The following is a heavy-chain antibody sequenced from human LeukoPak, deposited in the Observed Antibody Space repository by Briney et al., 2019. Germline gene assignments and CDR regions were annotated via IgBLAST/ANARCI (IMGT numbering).Heavy chain of an antibody. D-gene: IGHD2-2*03. V-gene: IGHV4-39*07. J-gene: IGHJ5*02. CDR2: IYYSGST. CDR3: ARPGYCSSTSCPRWFDP. Sequence: PSETLSLTCTVSGGSISSSSYYWGWIRQPPGKGLEWIGSIYYSGSTYYNPSLKSRVTISVDTSKNQFSLKLSSVTAADTAVYYCARPGYCSSTSCPRWFDPWGQGTLVTVSS. CDR1: GGSISSSSYY.